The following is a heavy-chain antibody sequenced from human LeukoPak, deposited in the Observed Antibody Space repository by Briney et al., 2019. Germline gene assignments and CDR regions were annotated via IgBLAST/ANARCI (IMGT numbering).Heavy chain of an antibody. CDR1: GDPISSYY. CDR3: ASGTTVTTLFDY. CDR2: IYYSGGT. D-gene: IGHD4-17*01. Sequence: SETLSLTCTVSGDPISSYYGRWIGQPPGKGLEWIGYIYYSGGTKYTPSLESRVTISIDRSKNQFSLKLSSVTAADTAVYYCASGTTVTTLFDYWGQGTLVTVSS. V-gene: IGHV4-59*01. J-gene: IGHJ4*02.